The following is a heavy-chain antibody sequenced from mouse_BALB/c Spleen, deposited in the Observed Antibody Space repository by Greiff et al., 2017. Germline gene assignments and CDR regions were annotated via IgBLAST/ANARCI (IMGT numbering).Heavy chain of an antibody. CDR3: NAWRYGY. D-gene: IGHD2-14*01. CDR2: IDPENGDT. Sequence: VQLQQSGAELVRSGASVKLSCTASGFNIKDYYMHWVKQRPEQGLEWIGWIDPENGDTEYAPKFQGKATMTADTSSNTAYLQLSSLTAEDTAVYYCNAWRYGYWGQGTTLTVSS. CDR1: GFNIKDYY. J-gene: IGHJ2*01. V-gene: IGHV14-4*02.